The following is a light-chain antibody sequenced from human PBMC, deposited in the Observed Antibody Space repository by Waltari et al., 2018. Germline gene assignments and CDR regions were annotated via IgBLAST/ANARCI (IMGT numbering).Light chain of an antibody. J-gene: IGLJ2*01. CDR2: DVS. CDR1: SSDVGGYNY. Sequence: QSALTQPASVSGSPGQSITISCTGPSSDVGGYNYVSCYQQHPGKAPKLMIYDVSKRPSGVSNRFSGSKSGNTASLTISGLQAEDEADYYCCSYAGSSTFLVVFGGGTKLTVL. V-gene: IGLV2-23*02. CDR3: CSYAGSSTFLVV.